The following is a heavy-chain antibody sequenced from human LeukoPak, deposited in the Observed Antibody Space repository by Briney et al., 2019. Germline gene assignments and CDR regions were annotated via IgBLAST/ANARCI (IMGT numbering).Heavy chain of an antibody. J-gene: IGHJ3*02. CDR2: IYYSGST. D-gene: IGHD3-22*01. Sequence: SEALSLTCTVSGGSISSSSYYWGWIRQPPGKGLEWIGSIYYSGSTYYNPSLKSRVTISVDTSKNQFSLKLSSVTAADTAVYYCASTHYYDSSGYYRDDAFDIWGQGTMVTVSS. CDR1: GGSISSSSYY. CDR3: ASTHYYDSSGYYRDDAFDI. V-gene: IGHV4-39*01.